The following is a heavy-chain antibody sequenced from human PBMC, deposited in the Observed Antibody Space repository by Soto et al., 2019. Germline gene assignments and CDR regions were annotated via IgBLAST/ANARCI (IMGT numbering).Heavy chain of an antibody. CDR2: ITWDGGRT. V-gene: IGHV3-43*01. CDR1: GFTFDDYT. Sequence: EVQLVESGGVVVQPGGSLRLSCAASGFTFDDYTMYWVRQGPGKGLEWVSLITWDGGRTSYADSVKGRFTISRDNNKDSLYLQMNSLRTEDTALYDCAKASMDQRRAYPTDQWFDTWGQGSLVTVAS. CDR3: AKASMDQRRAYPTDQWFDT. D-gene: IGHD3-16*01. J-gene: IGHJ5*02.